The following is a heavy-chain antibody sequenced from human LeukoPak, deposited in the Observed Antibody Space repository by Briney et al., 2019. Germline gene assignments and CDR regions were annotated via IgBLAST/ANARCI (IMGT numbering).Heavy chain of an antibody. J-gene: IGHJ4*02. D-gene: IGHD5-24*01. CDR2: IKYDGSYT. Sequence: GGSLRLSCSTSGFTLSLAWMHWVRQAPGKGLEWVSRIKYDGSYTNYADSVKGRFTISRDNARNTLSLHMISLRAEDTAVYFCVRDGDAYNFDFWGQGVLVTVSS. V-gene: IGHV3-74*01. CDR3: VRDGDAYNFDF. CDR1: GFTLSLAW.